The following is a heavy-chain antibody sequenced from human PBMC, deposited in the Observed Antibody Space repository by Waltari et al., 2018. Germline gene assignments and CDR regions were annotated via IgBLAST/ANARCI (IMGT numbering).Heavy chain of an antibody. CDR1: GGTFSSYA. V-gene: IGHV1-69*05. J-gene: IGHJ5*02. Sequence: QVQLVQSGAEVKRPGSSVKVSCKASGGTFSSYAISWVRQAPGQGLEWMGGIIPIFGTANYAQKFQGRVTITTDESTSTAYMELSSLRSEDTAVYYCANWNHHENWFDPWGQGTLVTVSS. D-gene: IGHD1-20*01. CDR3: ANWNHHENWFDP. CDR2: IIPIFGTA.